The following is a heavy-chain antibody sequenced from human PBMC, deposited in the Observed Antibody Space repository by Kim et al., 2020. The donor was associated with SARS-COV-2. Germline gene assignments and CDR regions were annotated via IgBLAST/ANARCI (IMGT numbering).Heavy chain of an antibody. CDR3: ARDRTKLLWFGESAPGWFDP. CDR1: GFTFSSYS. CDR2: ISSSSSYI. J-gene: IGHJ5*02. Sequence: GGSLRLSCAASGFTFSSYSMNWVRQAPGKGLEWVSSISSSSSYIYYADSVKGRFTISRDNAKNSLYLQMNSLRAEDTAVYYCARDRTKLLWFGESAPGWFDPWGQGTLVTVSS. D-gene: IGHD3-10*01. V-gene: IGHV3-21*01.